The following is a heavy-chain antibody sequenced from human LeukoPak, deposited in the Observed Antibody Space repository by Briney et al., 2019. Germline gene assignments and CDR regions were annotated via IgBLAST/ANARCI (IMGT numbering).Heavy chain of an antibody. Sequence: SETLSLTCTVSGGSISSGDYYWSWIRQPPGKGLEWIGYIYYSGSTYYNPSLKSRATISVDTSKNQFSLKLSSVTAADTAVYYCARDRSNYGDIWGQGTMVTVSS. V-gene: IGHV4-30-4*01. CDR2: IYYSGST. CDR3: ARDRSNYGDI. J-gene: IGHJ3*02. D-gene: IGHD4-17*01. CDR1: GGSISSGDYY.